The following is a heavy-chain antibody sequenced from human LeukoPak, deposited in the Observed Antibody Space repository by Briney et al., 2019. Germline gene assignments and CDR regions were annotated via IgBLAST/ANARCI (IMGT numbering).Heavy chain of an antibody. Sequence: SETLSLTCTVSGGSISSGSYYWSWIRQPAGKVLEWIGRIYTSGSTNYNPSLKSRVTISVDTSKNQFSLKLSSVTAADTAVYYCARNVVVVAANWFDPWGQGILVTVSS. J-gene: IGHJ5*02. CDR1: GGSISSGSYY. CDR3: ARNVVVVAANWFDP. D-gene: IGHD2-15*01. CDR2: IYTSGST. V-gene: IGHV4-61*02.